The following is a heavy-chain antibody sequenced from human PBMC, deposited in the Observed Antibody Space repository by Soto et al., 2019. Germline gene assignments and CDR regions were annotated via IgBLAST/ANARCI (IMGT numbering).Heavy chain of an antibody. D-gene: IGHD4-4*01. CDR2: ISAHNGNT. V-gene: IGHV1-18*01. CDR3: ARENLNSKSWLVFDQ. Sequence: QVQLVQSGSEVKKPGASVKVSCKASGYTFINHGISWVRQAPGQGLEWMGWISAHNGNTRYAQKVQDRVTMTRDTSTTTVSLELRSLRSDDTAVYYCARENLNSKSWLVFDQWGQGTLVTVSS. J-gene: IGHJ4*02. CDR1: GYTFINHG.